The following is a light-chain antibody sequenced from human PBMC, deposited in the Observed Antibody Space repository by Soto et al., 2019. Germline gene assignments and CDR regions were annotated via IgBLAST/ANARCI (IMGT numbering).Light chain of an antibody. CDR3: QQSNIMAT. CDR2: AAS. J-gene: IGKJ5*01. V-gene: IGKV1-39*01. Sequence: DIQMTQSPSILSAIVGDRVTITCRASQSISSWLAWYQQKPGKAPKLLIYAASRLQPGVPSRFSGSGSGTDFTLTITTLQPEDFATYFRQQSNIMATFGQGTRLEIK. CDR1: QSISSW.